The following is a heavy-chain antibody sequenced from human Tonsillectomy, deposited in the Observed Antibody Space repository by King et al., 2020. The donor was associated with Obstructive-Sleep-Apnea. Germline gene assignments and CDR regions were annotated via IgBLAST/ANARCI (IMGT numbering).Heavy chain of an antibody. V-gene: IGHV4-30-4*01. CDR2: IYYSGTT. J-gene: IGHJ4*02. CDR3: ARDVGAPILFDY. Sequence: VQLQESGPGLVKPSQTLSLTCTVSGGSISSGDYYWSWVRQPPGKGLEWIGYIYYSGTTYYTPSLKSRVNISVDTSKNQFSLRLSSVTAADTAVYYCARDVGAPILFDYWGQGILVTVSS. CDR1: GGSISSGDYY. D-gene: IGHD1-26*01.